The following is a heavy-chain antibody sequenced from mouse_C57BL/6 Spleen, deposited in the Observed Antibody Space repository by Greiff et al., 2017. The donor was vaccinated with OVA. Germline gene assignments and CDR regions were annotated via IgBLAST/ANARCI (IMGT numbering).Heavy chain of an antibody. D-gene: IGHD4-1*01. CDR1: GYTFTSYG. J-gene: IGHJ2*01. CDR3: ARLGRG. V-gene: IGHV1-81*01. CDR2: IYPRSGNT. Sequence: QVQLKQSGAELARPGASVKLSCKASGYTFTSYGISWVKQRPGQGLEWIGEIYPRSGNTYYNEKFKGKATMTADKSSSTAYMELRSLTSEDSAVYFCARLGRGWGQGTTLTVSS.